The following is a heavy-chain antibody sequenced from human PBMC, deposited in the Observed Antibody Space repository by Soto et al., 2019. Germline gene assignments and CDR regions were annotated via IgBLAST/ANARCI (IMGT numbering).Heavy chain of an antibody. V-gene: IGHV4-59*01. Sequence: PSETLSLTCSVSGGSIDTNYGGWLRQPPGKGLEWIGYIHYSGSTHNNPSLNSRVTISIDTSRNQFSLKLSSVTAADTAVYYCARGRLRTAFDIWGQGTMVTVSS. CDR2: IHYSGST. D-gene: IGHD4-17*01. CDR1: GGSIDTNY. J-gene: IGHJ3*02. CDR3: ARGRLRTAFDI.